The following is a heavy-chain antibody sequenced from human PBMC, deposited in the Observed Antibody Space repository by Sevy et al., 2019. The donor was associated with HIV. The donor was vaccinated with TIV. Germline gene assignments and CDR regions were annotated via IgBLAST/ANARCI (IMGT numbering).Heavy chain of an antibody. V-gene: IGHV3-23*01. D-gene: IGHD3-22*01. CDR3: AKALNPALESMIEVVLRTLKGFDV. Sequence: GSRRLSCAASGFTFNTHAMTWVRQAPGKGLEWVSVISGPGLSTYYADSVKGRFTISRDNSKNTLYLQMNSLRADDTATYYCAKALNPALESMIEVVLRTLKGFDVWGQGTMVTVSS. CDR1: GFTFNTHA. CDR2: ISGPGLST. J-gene: IGHJ3*01.